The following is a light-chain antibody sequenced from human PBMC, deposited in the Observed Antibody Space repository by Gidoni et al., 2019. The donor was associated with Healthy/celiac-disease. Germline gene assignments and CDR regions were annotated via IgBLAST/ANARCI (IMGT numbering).Light chain of an antibody. CDR1: SSNIGNNY. CDR2: ENN. CDR3: GTGDSSLSAYV. V-gene: IGLV1-51*02. Sequence: QSVLTQPPSVSAAPGQKVTISCSGSSSNIGNNYVSWYQQLPGTDPKLLIYENNKRPSGIPDRFSGSKSGTSASLGITGLQAGDEADYYGGTGDSSLSAYVFGTGTKVTVL. J-gene: IGLJ1*01.